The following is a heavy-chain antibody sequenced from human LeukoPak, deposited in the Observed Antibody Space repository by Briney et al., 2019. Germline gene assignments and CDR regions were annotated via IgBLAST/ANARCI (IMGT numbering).Heavy chain of an antibody. V-gene: IGHV3-15*01. CDR2: IKSKTDGGTT. CDR3: TTVAATPNGMDV. CDR1: XXTFSNAW. D-gene: IGHD2-15*01. J-gene: IGHJ6*02. Sequence: SGGXLRLSCXXSXXTFSNAWXSWVRQAPGKGLEWVGRIKSKTDGGTTDYAAPVKGRFTISRDDSKNTLYLQMNSLKTEDTAVYYCTTVAATPNGMDVWGQGTTVTVSS.